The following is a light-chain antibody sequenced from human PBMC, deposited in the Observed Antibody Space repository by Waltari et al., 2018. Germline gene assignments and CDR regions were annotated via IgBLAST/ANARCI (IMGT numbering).Light chain of an antibody. J-gene: IGLJ2*01. V-gene: IGLV6-57*04. CDR3: QSSDNNTVF. CDR1: GGRIATDY. Sequence: FLLTQPHSVSESPGKTITIPCTRSGGRIATDYEQWYQQRPGSAPTTVIFENFQRPSGVPHRFSGSIDSSSNSASLIISGLKTEDEADYYCQSSDNNTVFFGGGTRLTVL. CDR2: ENF.